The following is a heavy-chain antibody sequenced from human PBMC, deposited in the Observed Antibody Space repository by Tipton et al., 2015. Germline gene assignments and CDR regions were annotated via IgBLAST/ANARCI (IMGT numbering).Heavy chain of an antibody. V-gene: IGHV4-34*01. CDR2: VNHSGST. Sequence: AGLVKPSETRSLTCAFSGGSFSDYYCTWFRQPPGKGLEWIGEVNHSGSTNYTPSLKSRVSMSIDTSTNHFSLRLNSVTAADMAVYFCARDLEHGMDVWGQGTTVTVS. J-gene: IGHJ6*02. CDR1: GGSFSDYY. CDR3: ARDLEHGMDV.